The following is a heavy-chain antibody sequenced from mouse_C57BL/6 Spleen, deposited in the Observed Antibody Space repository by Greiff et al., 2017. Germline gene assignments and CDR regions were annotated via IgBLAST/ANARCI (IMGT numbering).Heavy chain of an antibody. J-gene: IGHJ2*01. D-gene: IGHD1-1*01. Sequence: VQLQQSGPELVKPGASVKISCKASGYAFSSSWMNWVKQRPGKGLEWIGRIYPGDGDTNYNGKFKGKATLTADKSSSTAYMQLSSLTSEDSAVSFWARSGTTVGDYWGQGTTLTVSS. CDR3: ARSGTTVGDY. V-gene: IGHV1-82*01. CDR2: IYPGDGDT. CDR1: GYAFSSSW.